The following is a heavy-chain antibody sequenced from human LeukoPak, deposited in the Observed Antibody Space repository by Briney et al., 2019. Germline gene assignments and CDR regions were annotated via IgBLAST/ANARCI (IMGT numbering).Heavy chain of an antibody. D-gene: IGHD3-10*01. CDR1: GFTFSSYG. CDR2: ISYDGSNK. Sequence: GGSLRLSCAASGFTFSSYGMHWVRQAPGKGLEWVAVISYDGSNKYYSDSVKGRFTISRDNSKNTLYLQMNSLRSDDTAVYYCARVLWVNYYGSGSYPYYYYYYMDVWGKGTTVTISS. CDR3: ARVLWVNYYGSGSYPYYYYYYMDV. J-gene: IGHJ6*03. V-gene: IGHV3-30*03.